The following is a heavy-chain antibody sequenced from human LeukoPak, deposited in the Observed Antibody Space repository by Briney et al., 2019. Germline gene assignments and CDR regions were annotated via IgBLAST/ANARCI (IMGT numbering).Heavy chain of an antibody. CDR3: AKDDRWLQFCC. J-gene: IGHJ4*02. D-gene: IGHD5-24*01. CDR2: IIPSGHTT. Sequence: GGSLRLSCAASGFTFSSYGMSWVRQAPGKGLEWVSGIIPSGHTTYYADSVRGRFTISRDNSRNTVYLQMNSLRAEDTAVYYCAKDDRWLQFCCWGQGTLVTVSA. V-gene: IGHV3-23*01. CDR1: GFTFSSYG.